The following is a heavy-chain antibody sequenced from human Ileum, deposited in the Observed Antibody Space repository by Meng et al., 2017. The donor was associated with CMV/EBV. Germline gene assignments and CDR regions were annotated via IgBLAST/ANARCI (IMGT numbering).Heavy chain of an antibody. V-gene: IGHV3-23*01. Sequence: GGSLRLSCPASGFTFSTYAMSWVRQAPGKGLEWVSGISGSGGNTYYADSVKGRFTISRDNSKNTLYLQMSSLRADDTAVYYCAKGAQYSSCGWFDSWGQGTLVTVSS. D-gene: IGHD6-6*01. J-gene: IGHJ5*01. CDR1: GFTFSTYA. CDR3: AKGAQYSSCGWFDS. CDR2: ISGSGGNT.